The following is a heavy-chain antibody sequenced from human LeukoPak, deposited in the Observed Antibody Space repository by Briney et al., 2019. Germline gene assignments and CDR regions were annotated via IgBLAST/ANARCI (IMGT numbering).Heavy chain of an antibody. CDR3: AKDRGAAAGNFDY. CDR2: IWYDGSNK. Sequence: PGGSLRLSCAASGFTFSSYGMHWVRQAPGKGLEWVAVIWYDGSNKYYADSVKGRFTISRDNSKNTLYLQMNSLRAEDTAVYYCAKDRGAAAGNFDYWGQGTLVTVSS. D-gene: IGHD6-13*01. V-gene: IGHV3-33*06. CDR1: GFTFSSYG. J-gene: IGHJ4*02.